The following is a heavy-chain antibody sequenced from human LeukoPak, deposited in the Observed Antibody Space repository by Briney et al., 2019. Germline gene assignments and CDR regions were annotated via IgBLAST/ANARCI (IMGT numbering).Heavy chain of an antibody. V-gene: IGHV4-59*08. CDR3: ARTVDEMIRRVSEAYWFDP. Sequence: SETLSLTCTVSGDSMSSSYWSWIRQPPGKGPEWIGSVYHSGSTNYSPSLKSRVSISIDTSKKEFSLRLRSVTAADTAVYYCARTVDEMIRRVSEAYWFDPWGQGTLVIVSA. CDR2: VYHSGST. J-gene: IGHJ5*02. CDR1: GDSMSSSY. D-gene: IGHD3-10*01.